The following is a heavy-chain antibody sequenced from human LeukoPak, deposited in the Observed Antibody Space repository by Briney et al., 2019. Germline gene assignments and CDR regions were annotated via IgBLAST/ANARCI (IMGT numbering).Heavy chain of an antibody. Sequence: PSETLSLTCSVSGGSISSTEYYWTWIRQAPGKGLEWIGNIYHSGSTTYNPSLSSRLTISLDTSKNQFSLKLSSVSAADTAVYFCARDRSYSGTYSYYYGMDVWGQGTTVTVS. V-gene: IGHV4-30-4*01. J-gene: IGHJ6*02. CDR3: ARDRSYSGTYSYYYGMDV. CDR2: IYHSGST. CDR1: GGSISSTEYY. D-gene: IGHD5-12*01.